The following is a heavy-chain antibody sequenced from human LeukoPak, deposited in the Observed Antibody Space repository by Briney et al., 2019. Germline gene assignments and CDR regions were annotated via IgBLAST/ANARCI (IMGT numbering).Heavy chain of an antibody. D-gene: IGHD4-23*01. Sequence: SVKVSCKASGGTFSSYAISWVRQAPGQGLEWMGGIIPIFGTANYAQKFQGRVTITAGKSTSTAYMELSSLRSEDTAVYYCARNGYGGSADFDYWGQGTLVTVSS. V-gene: IGHV1-69*06. CDR2: IIPIFGTA. CDR3: ARNGYGGSADFDY. J-gene: IGHJ4*02. CDR1: GGTFSSYA.